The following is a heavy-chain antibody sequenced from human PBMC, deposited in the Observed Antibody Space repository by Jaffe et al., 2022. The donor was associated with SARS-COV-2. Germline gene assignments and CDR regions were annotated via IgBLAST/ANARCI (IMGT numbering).Heavy chain of an antibody. Sequence: EVQLVESGGGQVQPGGSLRLSCAASGFTFSDYWMSWVRQAPGKGLEWVANIKEDGSEKYYVDSVKGRFTISRDNAKKSLYLQMDSLRAEDTAVYYCARDWGSGWYMCNGEYWGQGTLVTVSS. CDR1: GFTFSDYW. V-gene: IGHV3-7*03. J-gene: IGHJ1*01. CDR2: IKEDGSEK. D-gene: IGHD6-19*01. CDR3: ARDWGSGWYMCNGEY.